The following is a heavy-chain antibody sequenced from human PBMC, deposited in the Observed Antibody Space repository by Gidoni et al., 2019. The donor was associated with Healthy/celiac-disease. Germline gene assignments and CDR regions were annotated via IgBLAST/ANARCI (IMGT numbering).Heavy chain of an antibody. D-gene: IGHD3-3*01. V-gene: IGHV3-21*01. CDR3: ARDEDGTIFGVVKGFDY. J-gene: IGHJ4*02. CDR2: ISSSSSYI. Sequence: EVQLVESGGGLVKPGGSLRLSCAASGFTFSRYSMNWVRQAPGKGLEWVSSISSSSSYIYYADSVKGRFTISRDNAKNSLYLQMNSLRAEDTAVYYCARDEDGTIFGVVKGFDYWGQGTLVTVSS. CDR1: GFTFSRYS.